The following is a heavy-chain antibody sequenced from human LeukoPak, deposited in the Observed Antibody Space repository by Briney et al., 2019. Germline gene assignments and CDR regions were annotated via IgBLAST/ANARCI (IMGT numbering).Heavy chain of an antibody. CDR1: GDSMTRGGYY. CDR3: ARAVDFRNYFDY. V-gene: IGHV4-31*03. CDR2: IYHSGTT. Sequence: PSQTLSLTCTVSGDSMTRGGYYCSWVRQHPGKALEWVAFIYHSGTTFYNPSLESRTTLSVDTSQNQFSLKLTSVTAADTAVYYCARAVDFRNYFDYWGQGNLVTVSS. J-gene: IGHJ4*02. D-gene: IGHD3/OR15-3a*01.